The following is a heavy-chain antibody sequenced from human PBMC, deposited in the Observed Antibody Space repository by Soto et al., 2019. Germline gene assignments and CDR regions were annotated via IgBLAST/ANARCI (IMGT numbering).Heavy chain of an antibody. D-gene: IGHD2-8*01. CDR2: ISYDGSNK. CDR3: AKALNDVWFDP. CDR1: GFPFSSYA. Sequence: QVQLVESGGGVVQPGRSLRLSCAASGFPFSSYAMHWVRQAPGKGLEWVAVISYDGSNKYYADSVKGRFTISRDNSKNTLYLQMNSLRAEDTAVYYCAKALNDVWFDPWGQGTLVTVSS. V-gene: IGHV3-30*04. J-gene: IGHJ5*02.